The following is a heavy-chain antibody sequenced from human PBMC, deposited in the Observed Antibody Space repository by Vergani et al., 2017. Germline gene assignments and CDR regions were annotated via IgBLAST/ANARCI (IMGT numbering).Heavy chain of an antibody. CDR3: AKDRPTVTTMDYYYGMDV. Sequence: EVQLLESGGGLVQPGGSLRLSCAASGFTFSSYAMSWVRQAPGKGLEWVSAISGSGGSTYYADSVKGRFTISRDNSKNTLYLQMSSLRAEDTAVYYCAKDRPTVTTMDYYYGMDVWGQGTTVTVSS. CDR1: GFTFSSYA. CDR2: ISGSGGST. J-gene: IGHJ6*02. D-gene: IGHD4-17*01. V-gene: IGHV3-23*01.